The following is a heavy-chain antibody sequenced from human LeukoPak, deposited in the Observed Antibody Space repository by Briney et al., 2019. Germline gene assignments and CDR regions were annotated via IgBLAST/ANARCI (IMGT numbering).Heavy chain of an antibody. V-gene: IGHV3-23*01. J-gene: IGHJ4*02. CDR3: AKGSYDLLDY. D-gene: IGHD3-3*01. Sequence: ASVKVSCKASGGTFSSYAMSWVRQAPGKGLEWVSAISGSGGSTYYADSVKGRFTISRDNSKNTLYLQMNSLRAEDTAVYYCAKGSYDLLDYWGQGTLVTVSS. CDR2: ISGSGGST. CDR1: GGTFSSYA.